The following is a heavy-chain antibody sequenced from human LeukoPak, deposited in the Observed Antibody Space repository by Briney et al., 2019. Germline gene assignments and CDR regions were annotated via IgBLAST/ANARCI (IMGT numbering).Heavy chain of an antibody. Sequence: TSETLSLTCTVSGASIRSYHWSWIRQPAGKGLEWIGRFQTSGNTNSHPSLKSRVAMSVDASNNQFALRLSSVTAADTAVYYCGSSEVGRTTSGTHDFWGQGTLVTVSA. D-gene: IGHD1-14*01. CDR2: FQTSGNT. J-gene: IGHJ4*02. CDR3: GSSEVGRTTSGTHDF. V-gene: IGHV4-4*07. CDR1: GASIRSYH.